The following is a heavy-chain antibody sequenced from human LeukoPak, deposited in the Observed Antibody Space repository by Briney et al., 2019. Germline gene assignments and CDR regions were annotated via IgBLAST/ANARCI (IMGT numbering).Heavy chain of an antibody. Sequence: ASVKVSCKASGYTFTSYYMHWVRQAPGQGLEWMGIINPSGGSTSYAQKFQGRVTMTRDTSTSTAYMELSSLRSEDTAVYYCARDGGVVGYCSSTSCYWGYFQHWGQGTLVTVSS. CDR3: ARDGGVVGYCSSTSCYWGYFQH. CDR1: GYTFTSYY. D-gene: IGHD2-2*01. V-gene: IGHV1-46*03. CDR2: INPSGGST. J-gene: IGHJ1*01.